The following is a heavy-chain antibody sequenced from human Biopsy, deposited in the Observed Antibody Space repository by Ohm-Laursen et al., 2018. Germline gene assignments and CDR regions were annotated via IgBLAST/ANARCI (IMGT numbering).Heavy chain of an antibody. D-gene: IGHD4-17*01. CDR3: ARDYGDSPDY. CDR2: INPNNGAT. V-gene: IGHV1-2*02. J-gene: IGHJ4*02. CDR1: GYTFTAYF. Sequence: ASVKVSCKASGYTFTAYFIHWVRQAPGQGLEWLGWINPNNGATYYTQTFQGRVTLTRDTSISTAYMDLTRLRSDDTAVYYCARDYGDSPDYWGQGTLVTVSS.